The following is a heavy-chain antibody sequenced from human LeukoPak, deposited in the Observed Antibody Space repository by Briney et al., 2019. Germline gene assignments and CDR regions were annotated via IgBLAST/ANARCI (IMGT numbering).Heavy chain of an antibody. Sequence: PGGSLSLSCTASRFTFCSYGMHWVRQAPGKGVEWVAVISYDGSNKYYADSVKGRFTISRDNSKNTLYLQMNSLRAEDTAVYYCAKEKVDYYGSGNAFDIWGQGTMVTVSS. CDR2: ISYDGSNK. J-gene: IGHJ3*02. V-gene: IGHV3-30*18. CDR1: RFTFCSYG. CDR3: AKEKVDYYGSGNAFDI. D-gene: IGHD3-10*01.